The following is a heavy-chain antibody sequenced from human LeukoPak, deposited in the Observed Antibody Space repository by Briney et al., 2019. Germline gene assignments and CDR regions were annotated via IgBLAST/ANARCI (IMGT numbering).Heavy chain of an antibody. CDR2: IYTSGST. V-gene: IGHV4-61*02. J-gene: IGHJ4*02. CDR3: ARHSVGDSSAYSPLGY. Sequence: PSQTLSLTCTVSGGSISSGSYYWSWIRQPAGKELEWIGRIYTSGSTNYNPSLKSRVTISVDTSKNQFSLKLSSVTDADTAVYYCARHSVGDSSAYSPLGYWGKGTLVTVSS. D-gene: IGHD3-22*01. CDR1: GGSISSGSYY.